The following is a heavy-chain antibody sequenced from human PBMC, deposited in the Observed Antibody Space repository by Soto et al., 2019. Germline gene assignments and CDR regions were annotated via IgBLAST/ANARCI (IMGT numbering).Heavy chain of an antibody. CDR2: INPSAGST. D-gene: IGHD1-26*01. CDR1: GYTFTSYY. Sequence: ASVKVSCKASGYTFTSYYMHWVRQAPGQGLEWMGIINPSAGSTSYAQKFQGRVTMTRDTSTSTVYMELSSLISEDTAVYYCARADSGPKVGAMRALWGQGTLVTVSS. J-gene: IGHJ4*02. V-gene: IGHV1-46*01. CDR3: ARADSGPKVGAMRAL.